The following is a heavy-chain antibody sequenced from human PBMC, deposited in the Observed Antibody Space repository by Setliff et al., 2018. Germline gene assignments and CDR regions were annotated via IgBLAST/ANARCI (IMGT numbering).Heavy chain of an antibody. CDR1: GYTFTTYA. V-gene: IGHV1-3*03. Sequence: GASVKVSCKTSGYTFTTYAIHWVRQAPGQRLEWMGWINAGNGHTKYSQEFQGRVTISSDTAASTAYMELSSLRSEDTAVYYCAREGVDSRSSTDYRYYMDVWGKGTTVTVSS. CDR3: AREGVDSRSSTDYRYYMDV. J-gene: IGHJ6*03. D-gene: IGHD3-22*01. CDR2: INAGNGHT.